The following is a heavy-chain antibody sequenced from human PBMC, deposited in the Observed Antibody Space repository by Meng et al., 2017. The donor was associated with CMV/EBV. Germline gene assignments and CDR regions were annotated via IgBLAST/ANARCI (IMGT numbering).Heavy chain of an antibody. CDR2: ISPTGSTT. CDR1: GFTFSSYG. CDR3: ARVGRWGGY. J-gene: IGHJ4*02. D-gene: IGHD4-23*01. V-gene: IGHV3-48*02. Sequence: GESLKISCAASGFTFSSYGMHWVRQAPGKGLEWVSYISPTGSTTYYADSMKGRFTISRDNAKNSLYLQMNSLREEDTAVYYCARVGRWGGYWGQGTLVTVSS.